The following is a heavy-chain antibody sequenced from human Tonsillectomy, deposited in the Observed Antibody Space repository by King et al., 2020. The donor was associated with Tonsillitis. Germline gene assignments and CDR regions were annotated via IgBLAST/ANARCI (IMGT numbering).Heavy chain of an antibody. Sequence: QLQESGPGLVKPSETLSLSCTVSGGSISSYYWSWIRQPPGKGLEWIGYIYYSGSTYYNPSLKSRVTFSVDTSKNQFSLKLSSVTAADTAVYYCASSPNWGLDWYCDLWGRGTLVTVSS. V-gene: IGHV4-59*01. CDR2: IYYSGST. D-gene: IGHD7-27*01. CDR3: ASSPNWGLDWYCDL. CDR1: GGSISSYY. J-gene: IGHJ2*01.